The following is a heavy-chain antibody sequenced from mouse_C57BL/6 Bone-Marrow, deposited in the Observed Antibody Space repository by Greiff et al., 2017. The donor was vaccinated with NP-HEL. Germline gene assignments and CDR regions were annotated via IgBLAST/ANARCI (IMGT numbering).Heavy chain of an antibody. CDR2: ITYDGSST. D-gene: IGHD2-4*01. V-gene: IGHV5-16*01. Sequence: DVMLVESEGGLVQPGSSMKLSCTASGFTFSDYSMAWVRQVPEKGLEWVATITYDGSSTYYLDPLKSRFIISRDNAKNILYLQMSSLKSEDTATYYCAREGGLRRRTYAMDYWGQGTSVTVSS. CDR3: AREGGLRRRTYAMDY. CDR1: GFTFSDYS. J-gene: IGHJ4*01.